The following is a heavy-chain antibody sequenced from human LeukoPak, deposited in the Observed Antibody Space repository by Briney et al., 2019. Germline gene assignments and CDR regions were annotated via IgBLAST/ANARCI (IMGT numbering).Heavy chain of an antibody. V-gene: IGHV3-30*18. Sequence: PGGSLRLSCAASGFTFSSYGMHWVRQAPGKGLEWVAVISYDGSNKYYADSVKGRFTISRDNSKNTLYLQMNSLGAEDTAVYYCVKGVAGTHYFDYGGQGTLVTVSS. CDR1: GFTFSSYG. CDR3: VKGVAGTHYFDY. D-gene: IGHD6-19*01. J-gene: IGHJ4*02. CDR2: ISYDGSNK.